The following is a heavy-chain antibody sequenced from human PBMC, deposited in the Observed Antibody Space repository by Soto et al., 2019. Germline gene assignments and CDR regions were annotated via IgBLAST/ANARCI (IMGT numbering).Heavy chain of an antibody. CDR1: GFTVSSNY. D-gene: IGHD2-2*01. CDR3: ARDKTSAAARYYYYYYYMDV. V-gene: IGHV3-66*01. CDR2: IYSGGST. Sequence: GGSLRLSCAASGFTVSSNYMSWVRQAPGKGLEWVSVIYSGGSTYYADSVKGRFTISRDNSKNTLYLQMNSLRAEDTAVYYCARDKTSAAARYYYYYYYMDVWGKGTTVTVSS. J-gene: IGHJ6*03.